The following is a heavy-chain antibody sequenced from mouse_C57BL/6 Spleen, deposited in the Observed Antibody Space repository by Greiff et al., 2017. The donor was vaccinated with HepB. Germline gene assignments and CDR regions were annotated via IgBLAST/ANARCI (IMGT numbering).Heavy chain of an antibody. CDR1: GYTFTDYY. D-gene: IGHD4-1*01. V-gene: IGHV1-26*01. Sequence: VQLQQSGPELVKPGASVKISCKASGYTFTDYYMNWVKQSHGKSLEWIGDINPNNGGTSYNQKFKGKATLTVDKSSSTAYMELRSLTSEDSAVYYCARSGGLTGTGYFDYWGQGTTLTVSS. J-gene: IGHJ2*01. CDR3: ARSGGLTGTGYFDY. CDR2: INPNNGGT.